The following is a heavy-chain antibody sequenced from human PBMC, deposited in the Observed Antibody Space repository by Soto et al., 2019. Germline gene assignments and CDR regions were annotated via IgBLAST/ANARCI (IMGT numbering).Heavy chain of an antibody. D-gene: IGHD3-22*01. Sequence: GASVKVSCKASGYTFTIYGISWLRQAPGQGLEWMGWISAYNGNTNYAQKLQGRVTMTTDTSTSTAYMELRSLRSDDTAVYYCARDLRFGAGGASYYYDSSNWFDPWGQGTLVTVSS. J-gene: IGHJ5*02. CDR2: ISAYNGNT. CDR3: ARDLRFGAGGASYYYDSSNWFDP. CDR1: GYTFTIYG. V-gene: IGHV1-18*01.